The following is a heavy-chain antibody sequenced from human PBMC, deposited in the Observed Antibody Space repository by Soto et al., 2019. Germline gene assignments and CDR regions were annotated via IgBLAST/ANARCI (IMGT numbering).Heavy chain of an antibody. CDR2: IRSKAYGGTT. J-gene: IGHJ4*02. CDR1: GFTFGYYA. Sequence: GGSLRLSCTASGFTFGYYAMSWFRQAPGKGLEWVGFIRSKAYGGTTEYAASVKGRFTISRDDSKSIAYLQMNGLKTEDTAVYYCTRILVQLWLPYYWGQGTLVTVSS. D-gene: IGHD5-18*01. CDR3: TRILVQLWLPYY. V-gene: IGHV3-49*03.